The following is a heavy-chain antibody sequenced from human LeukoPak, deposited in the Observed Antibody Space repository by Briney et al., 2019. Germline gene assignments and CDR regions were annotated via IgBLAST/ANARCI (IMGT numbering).Heavy chain of an antibody. CDR3: AKGVKQQWRDINYGMDV. CDR2: ISGSGGST. J-gene: IGHJ6*02. CDR1: GFTFSSYA. V-gene: IGHV3-23*01. D-gene: IGHD6-19*01. Sequence: PGGSLRLSCAASGFTFSSYAMSWVRQAPGKGLEWVSAISGSGGSTYYADSVKGRFTISRDNSKNTLYLQMSSLRAEDTAVYYCAKGVKQQWRDINYGMDVWGQGTTVTVSS.